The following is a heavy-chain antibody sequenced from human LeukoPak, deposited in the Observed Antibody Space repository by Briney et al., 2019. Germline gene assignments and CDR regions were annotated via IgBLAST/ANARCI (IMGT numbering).Heavy chain of an antibody. V-gene: IGHV3-23*01. Sequence: PGGSLRLSCAASGFTFSTYAMSWVRQAAGKGLEWVSLISGSGGGTYYADSVKGRFTISRDNSKNTLYLQMNSLRAEDTAVYYCAKGNSNYYDSSGYYPVYFDYWGQGTLVTVSS. D-gene: IGHD3-22*01. J-gene: IGHJ4*02. CDR2: ISGSGGGT. CDR3: AKGNSNYYDSSGYYPVYFDY. CDR1: GFTFSTYA.